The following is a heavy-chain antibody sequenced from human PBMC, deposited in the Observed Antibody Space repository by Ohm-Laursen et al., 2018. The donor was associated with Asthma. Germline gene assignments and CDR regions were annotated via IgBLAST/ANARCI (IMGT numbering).Heavy chain of an antibody. D-gene: IGHD3-22*01. CDR3: ARGTFYYESTGYYFFDH. V-gene: IGHV4-31*03. J-gene: IGHJ4*02. CDR1: GDSISSGNNY. Sequence: TLSLTCTVSGDSISSGNNYWSWIRQHPGKGLEWIGYVYYSGLTYSNPSLRSRVSISVGTSKNQFSLNLTPVTAADTAVYYCARGTFYYESTGYYFFDHWGQGALVTVSS. CDR2: VYYSGLT.